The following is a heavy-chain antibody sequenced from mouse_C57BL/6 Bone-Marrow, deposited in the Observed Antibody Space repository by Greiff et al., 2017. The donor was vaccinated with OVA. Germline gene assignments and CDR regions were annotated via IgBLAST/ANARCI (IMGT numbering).Heavy chain of an antibody. J-gene: IGHJ4*01. Sequence: VQLQQSGPELVKPGASVKISCKASGYAFSGYWMHWVKQRPGKGLEWIGRIYPGDGDTTYNAKFKGKATLTADKSSSTAYMQLRSLTSEDSAVYYGARSYSNYEGDDAMDYWGQGTSVTVSS. CDR3: ARSYSNYEGDDAMDY. CDR1: GYAFSGYW. V-gene: IGHV1-82*01. D-gene: IGHD2-5*01. CDR2: IYPGDGDT.